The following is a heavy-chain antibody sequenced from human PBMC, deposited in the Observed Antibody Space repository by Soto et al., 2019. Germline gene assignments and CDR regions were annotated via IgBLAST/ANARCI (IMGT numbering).Heavy chain of an antibody. CDR2: INPSGGST. V-gene: IGHV1-46*01. Sequence: ASVKVSCKASGYTFTRFYMHWVRQAPGQGLEWMGIINPSGGSTSYARKFQGRVTMTRDTSTSTVYMELSALIPDDTAVYYCARSLLDEYSSSWRSAYYGMDVWGQGTTVTVSS. CDR3: ARSLLDEYSSSWRSAYYGMDV. CDR1: GYTFTRFY. J-gene: IGHJ6*02. D-gene: IGHD6-13*01.